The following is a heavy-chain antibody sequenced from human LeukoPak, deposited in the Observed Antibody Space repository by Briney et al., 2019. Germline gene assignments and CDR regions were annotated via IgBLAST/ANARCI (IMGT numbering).Heavy chain of an antibody. Sequence: GGSLRLSCAASGFTFSDYYMSWIRQAPGKGLEWVSYISSSGSTIYYADSVKGRFTISRDNAKNSLYLQMSSLRAEDTAVYYCARDSLYYYDSSGYYAYYYYYGMDVWGQGTTVTVSS. D-gene: IGHD3-22*01. CDR3: ARDSLYYYDSSGYYAYYYYYGMDV. J-gene: IGHJ6*02. CDR2: ISSSGSTI. V-gene: IGHV3-11*01. CDR1: GFTFSDYY.